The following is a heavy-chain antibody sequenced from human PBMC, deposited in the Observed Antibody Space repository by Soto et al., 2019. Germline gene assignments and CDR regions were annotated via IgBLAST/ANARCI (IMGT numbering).Heavy chain of an antibody. CDR3: AAAIFYYGMDV. V-gene: IGHV5-51*01. J-gene: IGHJ6*02. Sequence: PGESLKISCKGSGYTFTNYWIGWVRQMPGKGLEWMGIIYPGDSDTKYNPSFQGQVTISADKSITTTYLQWSSLKASDTAIYYCAAAIFYYGMDVWGQGTTVTVSS. D-gene: IGHD6-25*01. CDR2: IYPGDSDT. CDR1: GYTFTNYW.